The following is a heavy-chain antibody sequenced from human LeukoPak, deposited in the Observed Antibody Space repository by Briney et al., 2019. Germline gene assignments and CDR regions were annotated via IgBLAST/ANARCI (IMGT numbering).Heavy chain of an antibody. J-gene: IGHJ3*02. V-gene: IGHV3-30*18. CDR2: ISYDGSNK. D-gene: IGHD3-22*01. CDR3: AKDYYDSSGWIDAFDI. Sequence: PGRSLRLSCAASGFTFSSYGMHWVRQAPGKGLEWVAVISYDGSNKYYADSVKGRFTISRDNSKNTLYLQMNSLRAEDTAVYYCAKDYYDSSGWIDAFDIWGQGTMVTVSS. CDR1: GFTFSSYG.